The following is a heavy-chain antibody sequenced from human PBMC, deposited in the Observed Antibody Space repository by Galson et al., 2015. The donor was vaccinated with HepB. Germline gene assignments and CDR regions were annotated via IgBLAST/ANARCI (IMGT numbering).Heavy chain of an antibody. Sequence: LTCTVSGGSVSSGSYFWSWIRQPPGKGLEWIGYIYYSGSTNYNPSLKSRVTISVDTPKNQFSLKLSSVTAADTAVYYCAREGTGYSSGCIDYWGQGTLVTVSS. V-gene: IGHV4-61*01. D-gene: IGHD6-19*01. J-gene: IGHJ4*02. CDR1: GGSVSSGSYF. CDR2: IYYSGST. CDR3: AREGTGYSSGCIDY.